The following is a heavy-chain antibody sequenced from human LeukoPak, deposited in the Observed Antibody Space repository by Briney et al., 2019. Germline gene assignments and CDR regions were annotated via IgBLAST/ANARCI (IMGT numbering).Heavy chain of an antibody. Sequence: GGSLRLSCEVSGFTFSNYWMNWVRQAPGKGLEWVANIKEDGSEKYYVDSVKGRFTICRDNAKSSLYLQMNSLRAEDTAVYYCARGSNSALDIWGQGTMVTVSS. D-gene: IGHD6-13*01. V-gene: IGHV3-7*01. CDR1: GFTFSNYW. CDR2: IKEDGSEK. J-gene: IGHJ3*02. CDR3: ARGSNSALDI.